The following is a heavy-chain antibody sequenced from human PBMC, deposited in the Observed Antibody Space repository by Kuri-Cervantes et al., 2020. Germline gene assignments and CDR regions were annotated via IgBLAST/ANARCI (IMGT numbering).Heavy chain of an antibody. D-gene: IGHD3-3*01. CDR2: INSDGSST. J-gene: IGHJ4*02. CDR1: GFTFSSYW. V-gene: IGHV3-74*01. CDR3: ARDVTSFGVVTRYFDF. Sequence: GESLKISCAASGFTFSSYWMHWVRQAPGKGLVWVSRINSDGSSTSYADSVKGRFTISRDNANNSLFLQMNSLRADDTAVYYCARDVTSFGVVTRYFDFWGQGTLVTVSS.